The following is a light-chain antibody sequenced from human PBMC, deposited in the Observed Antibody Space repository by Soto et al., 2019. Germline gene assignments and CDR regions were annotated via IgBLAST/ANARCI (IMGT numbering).Light chain of an antibody. V-gene: IGLV1-44*01. CDR1: SSNVGKNI. J-gene: IGLJ1*01. Sequence: QSVLTQPPSASGTPGQTVTISCSGSSSNVGKNIVNWYQQVPGTAPKLLIYSTDQRPSGVPDRFSGSKSGTSASLAISGLQSEDEADYYCEAWDDGRNDLYVIGSGTKVTVL. CDR3: EAWDDGRNDLYV. CDR2: STD.